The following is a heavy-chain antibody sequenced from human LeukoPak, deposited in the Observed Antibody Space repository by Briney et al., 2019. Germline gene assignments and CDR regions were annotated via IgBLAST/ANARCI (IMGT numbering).Heavy chain of an antibody. CDR3: ARQLRDIAVAGTGGYYFDY. CDR1: GHSISSTYC. CDR2: VCHSGST. J-gene: IGHJ4*02. D-gene: IGHD6-19*01. Sequence: PSETLSLTCTVSGHSISSTYCWGWIRQPPGKGLEWIGRVCHSGSTYYNPSLKSRVSISVDTSKNQFSLKLSSVTAADTAVYYCARQLRDIAVAGTGGYYFDYWGQGTLVTVSS. V-gene: IGHV4-38-2*02.